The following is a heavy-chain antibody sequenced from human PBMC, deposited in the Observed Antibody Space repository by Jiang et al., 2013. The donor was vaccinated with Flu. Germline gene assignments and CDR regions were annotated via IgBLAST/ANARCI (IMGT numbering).Heavy chain of an antibody. Sequence: QLLESGGGVVQPGGSLRLSCAASGFIFSTYGMHWVRQAPGKGLEWVAVISFDGSNKYYADSVKGRFTISRDNSKNTLYLQMNSLRAEDTAVYYCATIFGVVLDYWGQGTLVTVSS. J-gene: IGHJ4*02. CDR1: GFIFSTYG. CDR2: ISFDGSNK. D-gene: IGHD3-3*01. V-gene: IGHV3-30*03. CDR3: ATIFGVVLDY.